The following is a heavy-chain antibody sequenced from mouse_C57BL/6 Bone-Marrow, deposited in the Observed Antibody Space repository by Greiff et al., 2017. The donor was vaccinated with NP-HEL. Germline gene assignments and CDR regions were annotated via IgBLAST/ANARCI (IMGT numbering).Heavy chain of an antibody. V-gene: IGHV5-6*01. CDR3: ARHYYGSSHYYAMDY. J-gene: IGHJ4*01. D-gene: IGHD1-1*01. CDR2: ISSGGSYT. Sequence: EVQRVESGGDLVKPGGSLTLSCAASGFTFSSYGMSWVRQTPDKRLEWVATISSGGSYTYYPDSVKGRFTISRDNAKNTLYLQMSSLKSEDTAMYYCARHYYGSSHYYAMDYWGQGTSVTVSS. CDR1: GFTFSSYG.